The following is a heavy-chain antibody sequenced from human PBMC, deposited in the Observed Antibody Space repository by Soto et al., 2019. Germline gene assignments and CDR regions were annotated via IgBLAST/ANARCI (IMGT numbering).Heavy chain of an antibody. CDR3: YGSGGN. J-gene: IGHJ4*02. CDR2: IYDSGTA. V-gene: IGHV4-59*01. D-gene: IGHD1-26*01. CDR1: GASISSYY. Sequence: QVQLQESGPGLVKPSETLSLTCTVSGASISSYYWSWIRQPPGKGLEWIGHIYDSGTANYNPSLXRXXTMSVDTSKNQFSLNLCSVTAADTAMYYCYGSGGNWGRGPLVTVSS.